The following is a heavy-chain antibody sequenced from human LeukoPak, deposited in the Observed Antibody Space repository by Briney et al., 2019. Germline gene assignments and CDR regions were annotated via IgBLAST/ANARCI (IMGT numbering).Heavy chain of an antibody. Sequence: GGSLRLSCAASGFTFSSYEMNWVRQAPGKGLEWVSYISSSGSTIYYADSVKGRFTISRDNSKNTLYLQMNSLRAEDTAVYYCAKDLSRMTIFGVVVPQFDTWGPGTLVTASS. CDR3: AKDLSRMTIFGVVVPQFDT. CDR1: GFTFSSYE. J-gene: IGHJ4*02. D-gene: IGHD3-3*01. CDR2: ISSSGSTI. V-gene: IGHV3-48*03.